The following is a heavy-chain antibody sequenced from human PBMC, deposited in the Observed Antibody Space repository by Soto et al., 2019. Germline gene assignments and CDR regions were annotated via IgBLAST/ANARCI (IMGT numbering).Heavy chain of an antibody. CDR1: GGSISSYY. J-gene: IGHJ4*02. CDR3: ASRYCSGGSCYSVDEYYFDY. Sequence: SEILSLTCTVSGGSISSYYWSWIRQPPGKGLEWIGYIYYSGSTNYNPSLKSRVTISVDTSKNQFSLKLSSVTAADMAVYYCASRYCSGGSCYSVDEYYFDYWGQGTLVTVSS. V-gene: IGHV4-59*01. D-gene: IGHD2-15*01. CDR2: IYYSGST.